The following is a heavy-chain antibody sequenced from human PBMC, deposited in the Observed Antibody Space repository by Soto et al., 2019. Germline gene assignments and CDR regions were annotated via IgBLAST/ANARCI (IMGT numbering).Heavy chain of an antibody. D-gene: IGHD3-10*01. J-gene: IGHJ4*02. CDR2: ISWNSGSI. Sequence: EVQLVESGGGLVQPGRSLRLSCAASGFTFDVYAMHWVRQAPGKGLEWVSGISWNSGSIGYADSVKGRFTISRDNAKNSLYLQMNSLRAEDTALYYCAKDSGRGRYYFDYWGQGTLVTVSS. V-gene: IGHV3-9*01. CDR3: AKDSGRGRYYFDY. CDR1: GFTFDVYA.